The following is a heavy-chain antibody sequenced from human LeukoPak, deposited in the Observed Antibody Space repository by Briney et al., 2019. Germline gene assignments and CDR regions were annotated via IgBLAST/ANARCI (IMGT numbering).Heavy chain of an antibody. CDR3: AKDIPSIYSYGDLFDY. V-gene: IGHV3-30*02. CDR1: GFTFSSYG. J-gene: IGHJ4*02. Sequence: GGSLRLSCAASGFTFSSYGMHWVRQAPGKGLEGVAFIRYDGSNKYYADSVKGRFTISRDNSKNTLYLQMNSLRAEDTAVYYCAKDIPSIYSYGDLFDYWGQGTLVTVSS. D-gene: IGHD5-18*01. CDR2: IRYDGSNK.